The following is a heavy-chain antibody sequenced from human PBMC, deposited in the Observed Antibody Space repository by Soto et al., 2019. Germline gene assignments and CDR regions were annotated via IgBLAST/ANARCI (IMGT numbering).Heavy chain of an antibody. J-gene: IGHJ5*02. CDR2: ISSSASHI. V-gene: IGHV3-21*01. Sequence: GGFLRLSCAASGFSFSSYSRNWVRQAPGKGLEWVSSISSSASHINYADSVKGRFTISRDNAKKSLYLQMNSLRAEDTAVYYCARGYTGYCSGGTCYWFDPWGQGTLVTVSS. CDR1: GFSFSSYS. D-gene: IGHD2-15*01. CDR3: ARGYTGYCSGGTCYWFDP.